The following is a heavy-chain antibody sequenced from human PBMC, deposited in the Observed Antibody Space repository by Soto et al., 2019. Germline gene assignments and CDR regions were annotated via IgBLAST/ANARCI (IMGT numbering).Heavy chain of an antibody. CDR2: IYWDDDK. V-gene: IGHV2-5*02. D-gene: IGHD6-13*01. CDR3: AHLYLAASGTLYYFDY. CDR1: GFSFTTDGIG. Sequence: QITLKESGPTLVKPTQTLTLTCTFSGFSFTTDGIGVGWIRQPPGKALEWLALIYWDDDKRYSPSLKSRLTITKDASRNQVVLTLTNMDPADTAKYYCAHLYLAASGTLYYFDYWGQGTLVTVSS. J-gene: IGHJ4*02.